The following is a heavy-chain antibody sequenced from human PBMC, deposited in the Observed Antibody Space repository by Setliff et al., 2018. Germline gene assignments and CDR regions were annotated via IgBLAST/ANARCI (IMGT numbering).Heavy chain of an antibody. CDR3: AADGRSEKRGYSYNNGDAFDI. D-gene: IGHD5-18*01. CDR1: GYTFTSYA. Sequence: GASVKVSCKASGYTFTSYAMHWVRQAPGQRLEWIGWIVVGSGNTNYAQKFQERVTITRDMSTSTAYMELSSLRSEDTAVYYCAADGRSEKRGYSYNNGDAFDIWGQGTMVTVSS. J-gene: IGHJ3*02. V-gene: IGHV1-58*02. CDR2: IVVGSGNT.